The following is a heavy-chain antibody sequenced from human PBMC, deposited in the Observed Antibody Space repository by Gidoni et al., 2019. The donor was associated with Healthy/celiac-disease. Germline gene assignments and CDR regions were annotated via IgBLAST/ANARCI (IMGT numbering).Heavy chain of an antibody. D-gene: IGHD1-26*01. Sequence: EVQLLESGGGLVQPGGSLRLSCAASGFTFSSYAMSWVRQAPGKGLEWVSAISGSGGSTYYADSVKGRFTISRDNSKNTLYLQMNSLRAEDTAVYYCAKVEMVGATGAGAFDIWGQGTMVTVSS. J-gene: IGHJ3*02. CDR2: ISGSGGST. CDR1: GFTFSSYA. V-gene: IGHV3-23*01. CDR3: AKVEMVGATGAGAFDI.